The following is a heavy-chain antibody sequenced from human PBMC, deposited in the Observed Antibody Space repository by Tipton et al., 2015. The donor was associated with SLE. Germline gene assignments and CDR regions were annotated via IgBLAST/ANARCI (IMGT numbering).Heavy chain of an antibody. CDR3: VLRPDNEGVGRDY. V-gene: IGHV3-23*01. Sequence: SLRLSCATSGFTFWSHDMGWVRQAPGKGLEWVSVTSESGAGTHYLNSVRGRFTISRDISRDILYLQMNSLRGEDTALYYCVLRPDNEGVGRDYWGQGILVTVPS. D-gene: IGHD1-26*01. CDR1: GFTFWSHD. J-gene: IGHJ4*02. CDR2: TSESGAGT.